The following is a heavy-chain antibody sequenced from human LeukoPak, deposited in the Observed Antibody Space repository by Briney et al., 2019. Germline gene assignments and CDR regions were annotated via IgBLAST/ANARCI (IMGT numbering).Heavy chain of an antibody. CDR3: ARGGKEMATITTFDY. CDR2: IYYSGST. CDR1: GGSISSYY. Sequence: PSETLSLTCTVSGGSISSYYWSWIRQPPGKGLEWIGYIYYSGSTNYNPSLKSRVTISVDTSKNQFSLKLSSVTAADTAVYYCARGGKEMATITTFDYWGQGTLVTVSS. V-gene: IGHV4-59*01. J-gene: IGHJ4*02. D-gene: IGHD5-24*01.